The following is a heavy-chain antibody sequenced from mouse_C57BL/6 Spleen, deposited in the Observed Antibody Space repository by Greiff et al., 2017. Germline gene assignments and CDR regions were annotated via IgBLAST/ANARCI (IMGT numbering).Heavy chain of an antibody. J-gene: IGHJ2*01. CDR1: GFTFSSYG. CDR2: ISSGGSYT. V-gene: IGHV5-6*01. Sequence: EVQGVESGGDLVKPGGSLKLSCAASGFTFSSYGMSWVRQTPDKRLEWVATISSGGSYTYYPDSVKGRFTISRDNAKNTLYLQMSSLKSEDTAMYYCARQAQATFYYFDYWGQGTTLTVSS. D-gene: IGHD3-2*02. CDR3: ARQAQATFYYFDY.